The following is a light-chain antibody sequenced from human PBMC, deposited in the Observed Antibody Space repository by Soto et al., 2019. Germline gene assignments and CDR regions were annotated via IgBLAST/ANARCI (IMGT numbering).Light chain of an antibody. Sequence: ETKVTRVRGSIALSPGQIVTHSCRASPSHNDRNYAWYQQNPRQAPRLLLYAASTRTTGITDRFSGSRSGTDFTFTISRLQPGDYAVYYCHQYGSSPWMCGKGTKV. CDR2: AAS. V-gene: IGKV3-20*01. CDR1: PSHNDRN. CDR3: HQYGSSPWM. J-gene: IGKJ1*01.